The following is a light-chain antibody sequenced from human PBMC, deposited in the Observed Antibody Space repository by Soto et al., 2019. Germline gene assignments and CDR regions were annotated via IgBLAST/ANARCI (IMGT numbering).Light chain of an antibody. Sequence: DIQMTQSPSTLSASLGDRVTITCRASQSLSSYLAWYQQKPGKAPNLLIYDASNLESGVPSRFSGSGSGTEFTLTISSLQPDDFATYYCQQYNSYPWTFGLGTKVDI. J-gene: IGKJ1*01. CDR3: QQYNSYPWT. CDR2: DAS. CDR1: QSLSSY. V-gene: IGKV1-5*01.